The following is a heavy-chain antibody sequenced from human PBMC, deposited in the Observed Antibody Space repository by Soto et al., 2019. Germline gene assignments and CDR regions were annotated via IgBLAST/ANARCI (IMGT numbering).Heavy chain of an antibody. V-gene: IGHV4-59*01. CDR1: VGSISSYY. CDR2: IYYSGST. CDR3: ARVWYYGSNWFDP. J-gene: IGHJ5*02. D-gene: IGHD3-10*01. Sequence: AETLSLTCTVSVGSISSYYWSWIRQPPGKGLEWIGYIYYSGSTNYNPSLKSRVTISVDTSKNQFSLKLSSVTAADTAVYYCARVWYYGSNWFDPWGQGTRVTVSS.